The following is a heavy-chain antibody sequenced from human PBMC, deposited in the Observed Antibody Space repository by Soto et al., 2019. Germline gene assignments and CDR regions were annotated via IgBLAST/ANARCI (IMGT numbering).Heavy chain of an antibody. CDR2: IYWDDDK. CDR3: AAYHLRSYGFGY. Sequence: QITLKESGPTLVKPTQTLTLTCTFSGFSLSTSGVGVGWIRQPPGKALEWLALIYWDDDKRYSPSLKSRLNITKDNSKNRVVLTITNMDPVDTATYYCAAYHLRSYGFGYWGQGTLVTVSS. J-gene: IGHJ4*02. CDR1: GFSLSTSGVG. D-gene: IGHD5-18*01. V-gene: IGHV2-5*02.